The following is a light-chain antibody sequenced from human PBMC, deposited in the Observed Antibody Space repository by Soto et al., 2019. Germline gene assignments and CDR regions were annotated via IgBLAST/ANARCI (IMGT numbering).Light chain of an antibody. Sequence: QSALTQPASESGSPGQSITISCTGPSRDVGSYNYVSWYQQRPGKAPRLMIYDVSDRPSGLSIRFSGSKSGNTASLTISGLKAEDEDDYFCSSYSSSSTVVFGGGTLLTLL. CDR1: SRDVGSYNY. CDR3: SSYSSSSTVV. J-gene: IGLJ3*02. V-gene: IGLV2-14*01. CDR2: DVS.